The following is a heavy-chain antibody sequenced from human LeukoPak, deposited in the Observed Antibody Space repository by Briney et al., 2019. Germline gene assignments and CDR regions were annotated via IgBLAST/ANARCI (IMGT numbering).Heavy chain of an antibody. CDR2: IKQDGSEK. CDR1: GFTFSRYW. Sequence: PGGSLRLSCAASGFTFSRYWKNWVRQAPGKGLEWVANIKQDGSEKYYVESVKGRFTISRDNAKNSLYLQMNSLRGEDTAVYYCTRTDEGYWGQGTLVTVSS. J-gene: IGHJ4*02. V-gene: IGHV3-7*01. CDR3: TRTDEGY.